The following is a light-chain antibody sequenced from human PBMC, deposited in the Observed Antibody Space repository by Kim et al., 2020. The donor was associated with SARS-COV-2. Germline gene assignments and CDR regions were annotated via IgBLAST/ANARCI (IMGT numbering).Light chain of an antibody. CDR2: LNSDGSH. V-gene: IGLV4-69*01. CDR3: QTWGTGIRV. J-gene: IGLJ1*01. Sequence: SVKLTCTLSSGHSSYAIAWHQQQPEKGPRYLMKLNSDGSHSKGDGIPDRFSGSSSGAGRYLTISSLQSEDEADYYCQTWGTGIRVFGTGTKVTVL. CDR1: SGHSSYA.